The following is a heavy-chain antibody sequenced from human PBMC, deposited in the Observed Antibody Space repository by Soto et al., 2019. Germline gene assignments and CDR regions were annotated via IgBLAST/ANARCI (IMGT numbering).Heavy chain of an antibody. CDR2: IKQDGSEQ. Sequence: EVQLVESGGGLVQPGGSLRLSCAASGFTFSNYWMNWIRQAPGKGLEWVANIKQDGSEQYDLDSVKGRFVISRGNAKNAVYLQMYNLRYEDTAVYVCARCPSGKGEHDRGLNYWGQGTLVTVSS. D-gene: IGHD1-1*01. J-gene: IGHJ4*02. V-gene: IGHV3-7*01. CDR3: ARCPSGKGEHDRGLNY. CDR1: GFTFSNYW.